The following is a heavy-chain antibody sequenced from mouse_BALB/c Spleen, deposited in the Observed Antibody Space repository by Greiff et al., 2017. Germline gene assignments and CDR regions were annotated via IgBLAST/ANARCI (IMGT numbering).Heavy chain of an antibody. CDR1: GFTFSSYG. V-gene: IGHV5-6-3*01. CDR3: AREDYDYEGFAD. CDR2: INSNGGST. J-gene: IGHJ3*01. D-gene: IGHD2-4*01. Sequence: EVKLMESGGDLVKPGGSLKLSCAASGFTFSSYGMSWVRQTPDKRLELVATINSNGGSTYYPDSVKGRFTISRDNAKNTLYLQMSSLKSEDTAMYYCAREDYDYEGFADWGQGTLVTVSA.